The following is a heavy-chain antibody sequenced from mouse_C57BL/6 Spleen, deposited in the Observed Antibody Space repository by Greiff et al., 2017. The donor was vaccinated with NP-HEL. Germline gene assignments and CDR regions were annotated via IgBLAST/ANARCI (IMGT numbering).Heavy chain of an antibody. CDR1: GFSFNTYA. J-gene: IGHJ4*01. D-gene: IGHD1-1*01. V-gene: IGHV10-1*01. CDR3: LRHDYGGNAMNY. CDR2: IRSKSNNYAT. Sequence: EVMLVESGGGLVQPKGSLKLSCAASGFSFNTYAMNWVRQAPGKGLEWVARIRSKSNNYATYYADSVKDRFTISRDDSESMLYLQMNNLKTEDTAMYFCLRHDYGGNAMNYWGQGTSVTVSS.